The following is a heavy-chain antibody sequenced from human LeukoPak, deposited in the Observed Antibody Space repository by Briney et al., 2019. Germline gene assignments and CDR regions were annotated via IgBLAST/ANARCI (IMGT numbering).Heavy chain of an antibody. CDR2: LHHSASA. CDR1: GGSISGYY. D-gene: IGHD4-11*01. CDR3: AREGVTKYYFDY. J-gene: IGHJ4*02. V-gene: IGHV4-59*01. Sequence: SETLSLTCSVSGGSISGYYWSWLRQAPGKGLEWIGFLHHSASATYNPSLESRVTTSMDTSKNQFSLKLNSVTAADTAVYYCAREGVTKYYFDYWGQGTLVTVSS.